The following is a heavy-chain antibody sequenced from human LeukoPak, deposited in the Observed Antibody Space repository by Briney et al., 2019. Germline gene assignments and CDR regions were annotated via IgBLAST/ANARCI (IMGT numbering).Heavy chain of an antibody. CDR1: GFTFSSYS. CDR2: ISSSSSYI. Sequence: GGSLRLSCAASGFTFSSYSMNWVRQAPGKGLEWVSSISSSSSYIYYADSVKGRFTISRDNAKNSLYLQMNSLRAEDTAVYYCARDRGGTPFDIWGQGTMVTVSS. D-gene: IGHD1-1*01. CDR3: ARDRGGTPFDI. V-gene: IGHV3-21*01. J-gene: IGHJ3*02.